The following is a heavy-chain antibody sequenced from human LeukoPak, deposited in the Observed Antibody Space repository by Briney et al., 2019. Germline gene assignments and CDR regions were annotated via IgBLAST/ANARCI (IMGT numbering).Heavy chain of an antibody. Sequence: RPGGSLRLSCAASGFTFSSYGMHWVRQAPGKGLEWVAVIWYGGSNKYYADSVKGRFTISRDNSKNTLYLQMNSLRAEDTAVYYCARDTLGTGSGYVDYWGQGTLVTVSS. D-gene: IGHD1/OR15-1a*01. CDR2: IWYGGSNK. CDR1: GFTFSSYG. V-gene: IGHV3-33*01. CDR3: ARDTLGTGSGYVDY. J-gene: IGHJ4*02.